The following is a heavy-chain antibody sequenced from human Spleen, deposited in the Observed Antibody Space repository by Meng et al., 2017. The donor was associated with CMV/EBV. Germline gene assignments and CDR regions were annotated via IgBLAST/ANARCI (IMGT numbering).Heavy chain of an antibody. CDR2: ISGSGGST. D-gene: IGHD2-2*02. J-gene: IGHJ4*02. CDR3: AKSAKSGDIVVVPAAIRRVKYFDY. Sequence: ESLKISCAASGFTFSSYAMHWVRQAPGKGLEWVSAISGSGGSTYYADSVKGRFTISRDNSKNTLYLQMNSLRAEDTAVYYCAKSAKSGDIVVVPAAIRRVKYFDYWGQGTLVTVSS. V-gene: IGHV3-23*01. CDR1: GFTFSSYA.